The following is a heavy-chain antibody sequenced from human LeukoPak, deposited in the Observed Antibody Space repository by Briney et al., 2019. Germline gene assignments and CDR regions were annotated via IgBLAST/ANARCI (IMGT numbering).Heavy chain of an antibody. V-gene: IGHV3-20*04. CDR1: GVTFDDYG. Sequence: GGSLRLSCAASGVTFDDYGMSWGRQAPGKGLEWVSGINCKGGSTGYADSVKGPFTISRDKAKNSLYLQMTSLRAEDTALYYCARGQTSSGYSGFDYWGQGTLVTVSS. J-gene: IGHJ4*02. CDR2: INCKGGST. CDR3: ARGQTSSGYSGFDY. D-gene: IGHD3-22*01.